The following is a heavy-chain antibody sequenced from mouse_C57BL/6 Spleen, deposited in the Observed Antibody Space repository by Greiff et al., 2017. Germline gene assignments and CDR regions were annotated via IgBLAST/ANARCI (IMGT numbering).Heavy chain of an antibody. D-gene: IGHD1-1*01. J-gene: IGHJ2*01. CDR1: GYTFTSYW. V-gene: IGHV1-69*01. Sequence: QVQLQQPGAELVMPGASVKLSCKASGYTFTSYWMHWVKQRPGQGLEWIGEIDPSDSYTNYNQKFKGKSTMTVDKSPSTAYMQLSSLTSEDSAVYYCARYYYGIFDYWGQGTTLTVSS. CDR2: IDPSDSYT. CDR3: ARYYYGIFDY.